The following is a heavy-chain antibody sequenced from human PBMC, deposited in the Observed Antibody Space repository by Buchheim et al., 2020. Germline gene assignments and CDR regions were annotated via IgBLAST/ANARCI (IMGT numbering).Heavy chain of an antibody. V-gene: IGHV3-23*04. J-gene: IGHJ4*02. CDR3: AKDLFRAGGVINYYFDY. D-gene: IGHD3-10*01. Sequence: EVQLVESGGGLVQPGGSLRLSCAASGFTFSSYAMSWVRQAPGKGLEWVSAISGSGGSTYYADSVKGRFTISRDTSKHTLYLQMNSLRAEDTAVYYCAKDLFRAGGVINYYFDYWGQGTL. CDR1: GFTFSSYA. CDR2: ISGSGGST.